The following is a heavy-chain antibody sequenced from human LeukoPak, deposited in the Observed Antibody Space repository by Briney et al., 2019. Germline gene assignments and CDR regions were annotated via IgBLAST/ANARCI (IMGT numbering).Heavy chain of an antibody. Sequence: TGGSLRLSCAASGFTFSSYWMSWVRQAPGKGLEWVANIKQDGSEKYYVDSVKGRFTISRDNAKNSLYLQMNSLRAEDTAVYYCARSTAKTQYYYGSGSYYPDYWGQGTLVTVSS. V-gene: IGHV3-7*01. J-gene: IGHJ4*02. D-gene: IGHD3-10*01. CDR3: ARSTAKTQYYYGSGSYYPDY. CDR2: IKQDGSEK. CDR1: GFTFSSYW.